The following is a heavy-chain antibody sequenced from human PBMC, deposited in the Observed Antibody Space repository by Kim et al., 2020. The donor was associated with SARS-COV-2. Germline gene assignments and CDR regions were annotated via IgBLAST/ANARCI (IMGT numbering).Heavy chain of an antibody. CDR1: GFTFSSYD. CDR3: ARAPGGYGLYDYYYGMDV. V-gene: IGHV3-13*01. J-gene: IGHJ6*02. CDR2: IGTAGDT. Sequence: GGSLRLSCAASGFTFSSYDMHWVRQATGKGLEWVSAIGTAGDTYYPGSVNGRFTISRENAKNSLYLQMNSLRAGDTAVYYCARAPGGYGLYDYYYGMDVWGQGTTVTVSS. D-gene: IGHD5-12*01.